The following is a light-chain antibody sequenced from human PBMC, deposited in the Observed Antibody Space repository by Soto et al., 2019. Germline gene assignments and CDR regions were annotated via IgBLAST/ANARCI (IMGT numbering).Light chain of an antibody. CDR1: QSVSSY. CDR3: QQYVSSPRT. V-gene: IGKV3-11*01. CDR2: DSP. J-gene: IGKJ1*01. Sequence: EIVLTKFPATLSLSAGDGATLSCRASQSVSSYLAWYQQKRGQAPRLLIYDSPNRATGIPDRFSGSGSGTDFTLTIRRLEPEDFAVYYCQQYVSSPRTFGQGTKVDIK.